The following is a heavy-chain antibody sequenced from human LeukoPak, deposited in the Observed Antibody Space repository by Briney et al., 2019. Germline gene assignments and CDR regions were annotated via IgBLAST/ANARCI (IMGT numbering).Heavy chain of an antibody. D-gene: IGHD2-15*01. J-gene: IGHJ4*02. CDR2: IHQSGNT. CDR1: GGSITSGGYY. V-gene: IGHV4-30-2*01. CDR3: ARGYCSGGSCPFDY. Sequence: SQTLSLTCTVSGGSITSGGYYWSWIRQPPGKGLEWIGYIHQSGNTYYNPSLKSRATISVDRSKNQFSLKLSSVTAADTAVYYCARGYCSGGSCPFDYWGQGTLVTVSS.